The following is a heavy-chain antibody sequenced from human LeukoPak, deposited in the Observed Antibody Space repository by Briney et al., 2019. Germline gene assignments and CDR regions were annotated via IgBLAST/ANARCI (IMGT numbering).Heavy chain of an antibody. CDR2: IFYNGNT. CDR3: ARDGANGSGSYYPFDY. Sequence: SETLSLTCAVSGGSISSYYWSWIRQPPGKGLEWIGYIFYNGNTNYNPSLRSRVTMSLDTSKNQFSLKLTSVTAADTAVYYCARDGANGSGSYYPFDYWGQGTLVTVSS. CDR1: GGSISSYY. J-gene: IGHJ4*02. V-gene: IGHV4-59*01. D-gene: IGHD3-10*01.